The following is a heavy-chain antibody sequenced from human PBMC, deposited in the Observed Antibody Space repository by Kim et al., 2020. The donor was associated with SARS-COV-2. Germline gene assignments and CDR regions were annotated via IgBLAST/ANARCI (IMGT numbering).Heavy chain of an antibody. CDR3: ARVQSFYYDRSGYNY. V-gene: IGHV7-4-1*02. Sequence: ASVKVSCKASGYSFTRHAMNWVRQAPGQGLEWMGWINTNTGNPTYAQGFTGRFVFSLDTSVSTAYLQISSLKAGDTAVYYCARVQSFYYDRSGYNYWGQGTLVTVSS. D-gene: IGHD3-22*01. CDR2: INTNTGNP. CDR1: GYSFTRHA. J-gene: IGHJ4*02.